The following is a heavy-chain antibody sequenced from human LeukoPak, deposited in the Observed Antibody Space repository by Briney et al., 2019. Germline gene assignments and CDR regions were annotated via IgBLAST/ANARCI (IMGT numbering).Heavy chain of an antibody. CDR1: GFTFSSYA. Sequence: GGSLRLSCAASGFTFSSYAMSWVRQAPGKGLEWVSAISGSGGSTYYADSVKGRFTISRDNSKNTLYLQMNSLRAEDTAVYYCAKAAYLYCSSTSCYVGYFDYWGQGTLVTVSS. V-gene: IGHV3-23*01. J-gene: IGHJ4*02. CDR2: ISGSGGST. D-gene: IGHD2-2*01. CDR3: AKAAYLYCSSTSCYVGYFDY.